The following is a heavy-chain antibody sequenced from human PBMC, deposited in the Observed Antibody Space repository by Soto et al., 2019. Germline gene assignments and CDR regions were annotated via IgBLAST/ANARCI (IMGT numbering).Heavy chain of an antibody. Sequence: SVKVSCKASGGTFSSYAISWVRPAPGQGLEWMGGIIPIFGTANYAQKFQGRVTITADESTSTAYMELSSLRSEDTAVYYCASSITGTQSELDYWGQGTLVTVSS. CDR2: IIPIFGTA. J-gene: IGHJ4*02. CDR3: ASSITGTQSELDY. V-gene: IGHV1-69*13. D-gene: IGHD1-20*01. CDR1: GGTFSSYA.